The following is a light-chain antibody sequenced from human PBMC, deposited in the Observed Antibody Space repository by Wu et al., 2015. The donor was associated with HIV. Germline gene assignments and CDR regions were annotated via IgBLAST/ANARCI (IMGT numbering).Light chain of an antibody. V-gene: IGKV1-39*01. CDR1: QRISTS. CDR2: AAS. J-gene: IGKJ1*01. CDR3: QQTYTIQWT. Sequence: DIQMTQSASSLSASLGDRVTITCRASQRISTSLNWYQQKPGKAPELLISAASSLQSGVPSRFSGSGSGTDFTLTISSLQPEDFATYYCQQTYTIQWTFGQGTKVEIK.